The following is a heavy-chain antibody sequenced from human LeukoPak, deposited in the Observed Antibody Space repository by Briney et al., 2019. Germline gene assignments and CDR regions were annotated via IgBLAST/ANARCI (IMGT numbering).Heavy chain of an antibody. D-gene: IGHD3-9*01. Sequence: ASVKVSCKASGYTFTSYCISWVRQAPGQGLEWMGWISAYNGNTNYAQKLQGRVTMTTDTSTSTAYMELRSLRSDDTAVYYCARDLIHDWLFHFDYWGQGTLVTVSS. CDR2: ISAYNGNT. J-gene: IGHJ4*02. CDR3: ARDLIHDWLFHFDY. CDR1: GYTFTSYC. V-gene: IGHV1-18*04.